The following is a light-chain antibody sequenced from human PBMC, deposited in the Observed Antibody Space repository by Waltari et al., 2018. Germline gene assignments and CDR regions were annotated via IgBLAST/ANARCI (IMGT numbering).Light chain of an antibody. J-gene: IGLJ3*02. CDR2: DVN. Sequence: WFQHHPGKAPKLIIHDVNKRPSGVSSRFSASKSDNTASLTISGHQAEDEANYYCTSFRSGASWVFGGGTTLTVL. V-gene: IGLV2-14*03. CDR3: TSFRSGASWV.